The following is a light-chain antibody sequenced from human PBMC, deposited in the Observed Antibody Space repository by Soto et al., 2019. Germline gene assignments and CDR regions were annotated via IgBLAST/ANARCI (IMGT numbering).Light chain of an antibody. CDR3: QQYYSYPWT. J-gene: IGKJ1*01. CDR2: AAS. V-gene: IGKV1-8*01. Sequence: IRMTQSPSSFSASTGDRVTITCRASQGISSFLAWYQQKSGKAPKLLIYAASTLQSGVPSRFSGSGSGTDFTLTISCLQSEDFATYYCQQYYSYPWTFGQGTKVDIK. CDR1: QGISSF.